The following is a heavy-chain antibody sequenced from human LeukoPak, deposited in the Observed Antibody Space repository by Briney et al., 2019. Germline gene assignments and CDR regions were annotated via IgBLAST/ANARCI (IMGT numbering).Heavy chain of an antibody. CDR1: GGSFSGYY. CDR2: INHSGST. J-gene: IGHJ5*02. CDR3: ARGPYYYDSSGYAA. D-gene: IGHD3-22*01. V-gene: IGHV4-34*01. Sequence: PSETLSLTCAVYGGSFSGYYWSWIRQPPGKGLEWIGEINHSGSTNYNPSLKSRVAISVDTSKNQFSLKLSSVTAADTAVYYCARGPYYYDSSGYAAWGQGTLVTVSS.